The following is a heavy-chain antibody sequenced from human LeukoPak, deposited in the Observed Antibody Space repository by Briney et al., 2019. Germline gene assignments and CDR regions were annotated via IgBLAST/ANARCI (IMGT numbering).Heavy chain of an antibody. J-gene: IGHJ4*02. D-gene: IGHD6-19*01. V-gene: IGHV3-7*01. CDR2: IKQDGSEK. CDR1: GFTFSSYW. Sequence: GGSLRLSCAASGFTFSSYWMSWVRQAPGKGLEWVANIKQDGSEKYYVDSVKGRFTISRDNAKNSRYLQMNRLRAEDTAVYYCARMYSSGWYPGYYFDYWGQGTLVTVSS. CDR3: ARMYSSGWYPGYYFDY.